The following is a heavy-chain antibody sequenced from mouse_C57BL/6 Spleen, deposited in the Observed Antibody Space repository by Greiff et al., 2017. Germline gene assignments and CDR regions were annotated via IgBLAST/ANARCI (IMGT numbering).Heavy chain of an antibody. V-gene: IGHV5-16*01. D-gene: IGHD1-1*01. Sequence: EVHLVESEGGLVQPGSSMKLSCTASGFTFSDNYMAWVRQVPEKGLEWVANINYDGSSTYYLDSLKSRFIFSRDNAKNILYMQMSSLKSEDTATYYCARERATEGYFDVWGTGTTVTVSS. CDR2: INYDGSST. J-gene: IGHJ1*03. CDR3: ARERATEGYFDV. CDR1: GFTFSDNY.